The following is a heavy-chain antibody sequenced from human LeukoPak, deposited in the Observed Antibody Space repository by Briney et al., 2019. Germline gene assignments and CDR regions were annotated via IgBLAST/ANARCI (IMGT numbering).Heavy chain of an antibody. CDR2: INTGGSTT. V-gene: IGHV3-74*01. Sequence: GSLRLSCAASGFTFRRYWMHWVRQAPGKGLVWVSRINTGGSTTDYADSVKGRFTISRDNTKNSLYLQMNGLRAEDTAVYYCARRGLDYWGQGTLVTVSS. CDR1: GFTFRRYW. CDR3: ARRGLDY. J-gene: IGHJ4*02. D-gene: IGHD3-16*01.